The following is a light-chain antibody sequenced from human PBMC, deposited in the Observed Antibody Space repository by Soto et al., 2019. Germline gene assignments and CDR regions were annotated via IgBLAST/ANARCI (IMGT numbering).Light chain of an antibody. Sequence: DLPMTQSPSSVSASVGDRVTITCRASQPVSNWLAWYQQKPGKAPKLLIYAASKLQVGVPSRFSGSGSGTDFTLTISSLQLEDFATYYCQQANGFPPLTFGGGTTVEIK. V-gene: IGKV1-12*01. CDR2: AAS. CDR1: QPVSNW. CDR3: QQANGFPPLT. J-gene: IGKJ4*01.